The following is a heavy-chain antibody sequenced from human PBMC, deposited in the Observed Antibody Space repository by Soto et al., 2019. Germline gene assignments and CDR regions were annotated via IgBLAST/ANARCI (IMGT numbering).Heavy chain of an antibody. Sequence: SETLSLTCTVSGGSISSYYWSWIRQPPGKGLEWIGNIYYSGSTNYNPSLKSRVTISVDTSKNQFSLKLSSVTAADTAVYYCARDPGSGSYYGWFDPWGQGTLVTVSS. CDR3: ARDPGSGSYYGWFDP. D-gene: IGHD3-10*01. V-gene: IGHV4-59*01. CDR1: GGSISSYY. J-gene: IGHJ5*02. CDR2: IYYSGST.